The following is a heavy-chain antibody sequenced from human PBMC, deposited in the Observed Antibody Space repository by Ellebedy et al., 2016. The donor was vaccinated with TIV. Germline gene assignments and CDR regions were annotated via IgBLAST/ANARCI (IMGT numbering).Heavy chain of an antibody. Sequence: SETLSLTXSVSGDSISSLYCAWIRQPPGKGLEWIGIIHYSESTNYNPSLKSRLTISLDTSRNQFSLNLHSVTAADTAVYYCVVGYGWLIDYWGRGNLVTVSS. V-gene: IGHV4-59*11. CDR2: IHYSEST. D-gene: IGHD5-12*01. CDR3: VVGYGWLIDY. J-gene: IGHJ4*02. CDR1: GDSISSLY.